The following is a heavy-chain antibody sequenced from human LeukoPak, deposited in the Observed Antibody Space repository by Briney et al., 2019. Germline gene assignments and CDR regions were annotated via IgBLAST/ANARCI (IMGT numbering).Heavy chain of an antibody. CDR2: IYYSGST. CDR1: GGSISSYY. D-gene: IGHD6-13*01. J-gene: IGHJ5*02. CDR3: ARDFGAAGWFDP. Sequence: SETLSLTCTVSGGSISSYYWSWLRQPPGKGLEWIGYIYYSGSTNYNPSLKSRVTISVDTSKNQFSLKLSSVTAADTAVYYCARDFGAAGWFDPWGQGTLVTVSS. V-gene: IGHV4-59*01.